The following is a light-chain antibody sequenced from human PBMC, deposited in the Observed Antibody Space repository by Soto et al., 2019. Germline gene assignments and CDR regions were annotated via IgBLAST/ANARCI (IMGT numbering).Light chain of an antibody. Sequence: EIVMTQSPSTLSVSPGERATLSCRASQSIIGTLAWYQQKPGQAPRLLIYGASTRAPGFPARFSGSGSGTDFTLTISSLQSEDFAVYYCQQYNNWPWTFGQGTKVDI. CDR3: QQYNNWPWT. J-gene: IGKJ1*01. CDR2: GAS. CDR1: QSIIGT. V-gene: IGKV3-15*01.